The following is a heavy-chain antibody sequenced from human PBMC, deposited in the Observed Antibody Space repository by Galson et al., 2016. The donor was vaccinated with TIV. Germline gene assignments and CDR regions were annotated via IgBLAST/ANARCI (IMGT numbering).Heavy chain of an antibody. CDR3: AQLVRKCGMTRCYGDHVDY. CDR2: MNPNSGNT. Sequence: SVKVSCKASGHTFTSYDMNWVRQAPGQGLEWMGWMNPNSGNTGYTQKFQGRVTMTRDTSVSTAYMALTNLRSEDTAVYFCAQLVRKCGMTRCYGDHVDYWGQGTLVTVSS. CDR1: GHTFTSYD. D-gene: IGHD2-2*01. J-gene: IGHJ4*02. V-gene: IGHV1-8*01.